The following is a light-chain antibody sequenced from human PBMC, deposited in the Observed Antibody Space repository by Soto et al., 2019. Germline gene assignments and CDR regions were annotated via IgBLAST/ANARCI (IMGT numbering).Light chain of an antibody. CDR2: DAS. J-gene: IGKJ5*01. CDR1: QSVSAC. Sequence: EIVLTQSPATLSLSPGERATLSCRASQSVSACLVWYQQEPGQAPRLLIYDASNRATGIPARFSGSGSGTDFTLTISSLEPEDFAVYYCQQSSNWPQRITFGQGTRLEIK. V-gene: IGKV3-11*01. CDR3: QQSSNWPQRIT.